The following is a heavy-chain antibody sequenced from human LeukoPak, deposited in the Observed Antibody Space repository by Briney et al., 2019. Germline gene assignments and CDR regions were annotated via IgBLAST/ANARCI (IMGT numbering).Heavy chain of an antibody. CDR1: GGSISSYY. D-gene: IGHD3-10*01. CDR3: AREIMVRGVPHAFDI. V-gene: IGHV4-59*01. J-gene: IGHJ3*02. Sequence: PSETLSLTCSVSGGSISSYYWSWIRQPPGKGLEWIGYIFYSGRTSYNPSLKSRVTISVDTSKNQFSLKLSSVTAADTAVYYCAREIMVRGVPHAFDIWGQGTMVTVSS. CDR2: IFYSGRT.